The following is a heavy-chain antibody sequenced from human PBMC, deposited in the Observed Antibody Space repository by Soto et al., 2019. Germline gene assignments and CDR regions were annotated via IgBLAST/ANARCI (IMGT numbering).Heavy chain of an antibody. Sequence: SETRSLTCTVSGDSISGGAYYWSWFRQHPGIDLEWIGYIYHSGINSYNPTLNNRVTISVDTAKNQFSLKLKSVTAADTAVYFCARGGEAAQPAMPKEYFHHWGPGTLVTVSS. CDR1: GDSISGGAYY. CDR3: ARGGEAAQPAMPKEYFHH. CDR2: IYHSGIN. J-gene: IGHJ1*01. V-gene: IGHV4-31*03. D-gene: IGHD2-2*01.